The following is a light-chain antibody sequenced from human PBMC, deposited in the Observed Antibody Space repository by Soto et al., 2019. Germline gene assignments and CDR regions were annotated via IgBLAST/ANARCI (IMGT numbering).Light chain of an antibody. Sequence: NFMLTQPHSVSESPGKTVTISCTRSSGSIASNYVQWYQQRPGSAPTTVIYEDNQRPSGVPDWFSGSIDSSSNSASLTISGLKTEDEADYYCQSYDSSIRVFGGGTKVTVL. CDR3: QSYDSSIRV. V-gene: IGLV6-57*04. CDR2: EDN. J-gene: IGLJ3*02. CDR1: SGSIASNY.